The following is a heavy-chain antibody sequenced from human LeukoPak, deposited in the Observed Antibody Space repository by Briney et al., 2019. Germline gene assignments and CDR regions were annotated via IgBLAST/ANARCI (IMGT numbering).Heavy chain of an antibody. Sequence: GGSLRLSCAASGFTFSSYSMNWVRQAPRKGLEWVSSISSSSSYIYYADSVKGRFTISRDNAKNSLYLQMNSLRAEDTAVYYCAREAVAAPFDYWGQGTLVTVSS. CDR3: AREAVAAPFDY. CDR1: GFTFSSYS. J-gene: IGHJ4*02. D-gene: IGHD6-19*01. V-gene: IGHV3-21*01. CDR2: ISSSSSYI.